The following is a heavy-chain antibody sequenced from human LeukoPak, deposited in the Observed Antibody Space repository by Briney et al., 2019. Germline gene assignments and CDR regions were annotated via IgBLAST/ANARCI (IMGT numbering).Heavy chain of an antibody. CDR1: GYTFTSSD. V-gene: IGHV1-8*01. CDR3: ARGRSGLAAAGTYDC. J-gene: IGHJ4*02. Sequence: ASVKVSCKASGYTFTSSDINWVRQAPGQGLEWMGWISPKSGRTGYAKKFQDRVSMTMNTSISTAYMEVSSLRFDDTAVYYCARGRSGLAAAGTYDCWGQGTLITVSS. D-gene: IGHD6-13*01. CDR2: ISPKSGRT.